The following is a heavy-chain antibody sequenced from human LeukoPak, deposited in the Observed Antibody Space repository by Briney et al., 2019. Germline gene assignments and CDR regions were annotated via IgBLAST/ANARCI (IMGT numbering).Heavy chain of an antibody. Sequence: GASVKVSCKASGYTFTSFGISWVRQAPGQGLEWMGWISTYNTNSNYAQKFQGRVTMTTDTSAGTASMELRSLRSDDTAVYYCARDFDSSGDFDFWGQGTVVTVSS. CDR1: GYTFTSFG. V-gene: IGHV1-18*01. CDR3: ARDFDSSGDFDF. D-gene: IGHD3-22*01. J-gene: IGHJ4*02. CDR2: ISTYNTNS.